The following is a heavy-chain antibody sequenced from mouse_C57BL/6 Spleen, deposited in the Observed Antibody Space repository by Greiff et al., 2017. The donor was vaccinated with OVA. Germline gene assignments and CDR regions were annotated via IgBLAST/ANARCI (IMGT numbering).Heavy chain of an antibody. CDR3: ARHEAQLGRFAY. CDR1: GYTFTEYT. D-gene: IGHD4-1*02. Sequence: VKLMESGAELVKPGASVKLSCKASGYTFTEYTIHWVKQRSGQGLEWIGWFYPGSGSIKYNEKFKDKATLTADKSSSTVYMELSRLTSEDSAVYFCARHEAQLGRFAYWGQGTLVTVSA. CDR2: FYPGSGSI. J-gene: IGHJ3*01. V-gene: IGHV1-62-2*01.